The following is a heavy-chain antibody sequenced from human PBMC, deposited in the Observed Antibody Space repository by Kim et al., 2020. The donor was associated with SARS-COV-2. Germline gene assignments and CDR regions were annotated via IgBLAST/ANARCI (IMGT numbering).Heavy chain of an antibody. Sequence: GGSLRLSCAASGFTFSSYAMHWVRQAPGKGLEWVAVISYDGSNKYYADSVKGRFTISRDNSKNTLYLQMNSLRAEDTAVYYCARGTGRKTDYANWFDSWG. CDR2: ISYDGSNK. CDR3: ARGTGRKTDYANWFDS. J-gene: IGHJ5*01. D-gene: IGHD4-17*01. V-gene: IGHV3-30*04. CDR1: GFTFSSYA.